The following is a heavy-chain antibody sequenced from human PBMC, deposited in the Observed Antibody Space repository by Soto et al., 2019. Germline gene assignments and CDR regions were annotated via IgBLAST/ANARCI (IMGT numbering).Heavy chain of an antibody. J-gene: IGHJ4*02. CDR2: INAGNGNT. Sequence: GASVKVSCKASGYTFTSYAMLWVRQAPGQRLEWMGWINAGNGNTKYSQKFQGRFTISRDNAKNSLYLQMNSLRDEDTAVYYCARGPRNWGVDYWGQGTLVTVSS. V-gene: IGHV1-3*01. CDR1: GYTFTSYA. D-gene: IGHD7-27*01. CDR3: ARGPRNWGVDY.